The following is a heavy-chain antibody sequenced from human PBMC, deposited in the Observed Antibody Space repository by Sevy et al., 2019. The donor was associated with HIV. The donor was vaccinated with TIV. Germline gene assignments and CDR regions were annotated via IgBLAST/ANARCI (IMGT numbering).Heavy chain of an antibody. CDR2: IYSGGST. Sequence: GESLKISCAASGFTVSSNYMSWVRQAPGKGLEWVSVIYSGGSTYYADSVKGRFTISRDSSKNTLYLQMNTLRAEDTAVYYCARDGTDSVDCINGVCYTAHFDYWGQGTLVTVSS. D-gene: IGHD2-8*01. CDR3: ARDGTDSVDCINGVCYTAHFDY. V-gene: IGHV3-53*01. CDR1: GFTVSSNY. J-gene: IGHJ4*02.